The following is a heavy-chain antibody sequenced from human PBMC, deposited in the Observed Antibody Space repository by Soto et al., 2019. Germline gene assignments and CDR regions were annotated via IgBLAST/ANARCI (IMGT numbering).Heavy chain of an antibody. CDR1: GFTFTNYA. D-gene: IGHD6-6*01. Sequence: GGSLRLSCAASGFTFTNYAMSWVRQGPGKGLEWVSSISGIGGSTYYADSVKGRFTISRDNSDNTLYLQMSSLRAEDTAIYYCAKGSAYTSSALDCWGQGTLVTVSS. CDR2: ISGIGGST. CDR3: AKGSAYTSSALDC. J-gene: IGHJ4*02. V-gene: IGHV3-23*01.